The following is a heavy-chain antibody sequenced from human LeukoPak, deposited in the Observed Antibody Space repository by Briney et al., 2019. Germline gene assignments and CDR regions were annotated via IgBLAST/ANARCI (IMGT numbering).Heavy chain of an antibody. D-gene: IGHD2-15*01. Sequence: GESLKISCKGSGYSFTSYWIAWVRQMPGKGLEWMGIIYPGDSDTRYSPSFQGHVTISADKSITTAYLQWSSLKASDTAIYYCARLSGAWHASGASYFDYWGQGTLVTVSS. CDR2: IYPGDSDT. V-gene: IGHV5-51*01. J-gene: IGHJ4*02. CDR1: GYSFTSYW. CDR3: ARLSGAWHASGASYFDY.